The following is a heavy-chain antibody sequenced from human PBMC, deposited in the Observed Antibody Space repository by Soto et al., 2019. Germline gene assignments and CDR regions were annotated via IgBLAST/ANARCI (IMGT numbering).Heavy chain of an antibody. CDR2: IDADGGST. CDR3: VRDLWGFDF. J-gene: IGHJ4*02. CDR1: GVALSTLS. D-gene: IGHD2-21*01. Sequence: AWSLRLSCSASGVALSTLSMHWVRQAPGIKLEYLSTIDADGGSTNYADSVEGRFVISRDNSKDTLYLHMAGLRTEDTAIYYCVRDLWGFDFWGQGALVTVSS. V-gene: IGHV3-64D*08.